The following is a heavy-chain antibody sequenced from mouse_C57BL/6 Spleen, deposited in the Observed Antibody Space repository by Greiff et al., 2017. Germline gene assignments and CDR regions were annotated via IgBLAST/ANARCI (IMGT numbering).Heavy chain of an antibody. Sequence: QVTLKESGPGILQPSQTLSLTCSFSGFSLSTFGMGVGWIRQPSGKGLEWLAHIWWDDDKYYNPALKSRLTISKDTSKNQVFLKIANVDTADTATYYCARMEYYGSNWYFDVCGTGTTVTVSS. J-gene: IGHJ1*03. CDR1: GFSLSTFGMG. V-gene: IGHV8-8*01. CDR3: ARMEYYGSNWYFDV. CDR2: IWWDDDK. D-gene: IGHD1-1*01.